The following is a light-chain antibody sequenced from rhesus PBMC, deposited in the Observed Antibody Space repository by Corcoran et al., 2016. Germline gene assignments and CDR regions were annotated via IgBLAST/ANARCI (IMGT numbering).Light chain of an antibody. V-gene: IGLV2-32*01. CDR1: SSEIGGYNY. Sequence: QADLTQPRSVSGSPGQSVTISCTGTSSEIGGYNYVSWYQQHPGTAPKLMIYEVSKRPSGVSDRFSGSKSGNTASLTISGLQAEDEADYYCCSYAGSYTYIFGAGTRLTVL. J-gene: IGLJ1*01. CDR3: CSYAGSYTYI. CDR2: EVS.